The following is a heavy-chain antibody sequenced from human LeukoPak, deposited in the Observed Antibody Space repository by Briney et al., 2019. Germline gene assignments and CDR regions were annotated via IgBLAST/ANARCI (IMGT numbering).Heavy chain of an antibody. Sequence: GGSLRLSCAAPGFTFSSYWMHWVRQAPGKGLVWVSRINSDGSSTSYADSVKGRFTISRDNAKNTLYLQMNSLRAEDTAVYYCARDRCSGGSCYANDYWGQGTLVTVSS. CDR2: INSDGSST. J-gene: IGHJ4*02. V-gene: IGHV3-74*01. D-gene: IGHD2-15*01. CDR3: ARDRCSGGSCYANDY. CDR1: GFTFSSYW.